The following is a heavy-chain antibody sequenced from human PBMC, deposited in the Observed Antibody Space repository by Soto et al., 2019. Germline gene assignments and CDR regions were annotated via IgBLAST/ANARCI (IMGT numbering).Heavy chain of an antibody. D-gene: IGHD2-2*01. CDR2: IIAYNGNT. J-gene: IGHJ5*02. Sequence: QVKLVQSGAEVKKPGASVKVSCKASGYTFTSYGISWVRQAPGQGLEWMGWIIAYNGNTNYAQKLQGRATMTTDTSTSTAYMELRSLRSDDTAVYYCARDRVCSSTSCYEAWFDPWGQGTLVTVSS. CDR1: GYTFTSYG. V-gene: IGHV1-18*01. CDR3: ARDRVCSSTSCYEAWFDP.